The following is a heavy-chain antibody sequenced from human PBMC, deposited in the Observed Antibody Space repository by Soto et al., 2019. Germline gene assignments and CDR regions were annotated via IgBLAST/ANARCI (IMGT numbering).Heavy chain of an antibody. CDR3: ARGPRVYCSSTSCYVFDP. D-gene: IGHD2-2*01. CDR1: GGSISSYY. J-gene: IGHJ5*02. V-gene: IGHV4-59*01. Sequence: SETLSLTCTVSGGSISSYYWSWIRQPPGKGLEWIGYIYYSGSTNYNPSLKSRVTISVDTSKNHFSLKLSSVTAADTAVYYCARGPRVYCSSTSCYVFDPWGQGTLVTVSS. CDR2: IYYSGST.